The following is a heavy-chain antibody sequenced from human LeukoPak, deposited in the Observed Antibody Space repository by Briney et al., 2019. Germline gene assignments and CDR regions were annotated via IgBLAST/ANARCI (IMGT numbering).Heavy chain of an antibody. D-gene: IGHD1-14*01. CDR2: IYTSGST. CDR3: VRTNPWDLTYYFDY. J-gene: IGHJ4*02. V-gene: IGHV4-4*07. CDR1: GGSISSYY. Sequence: SETLPLTCTVSGGSISSYYWSWIRQPAGKGLEWIGRIYTSGSTNYNPSLKSRVTISVDTSKNQFSLRLTSVTAADTAVYYCVRTNPWDLTYYFDYWGQGTLVTVSS.